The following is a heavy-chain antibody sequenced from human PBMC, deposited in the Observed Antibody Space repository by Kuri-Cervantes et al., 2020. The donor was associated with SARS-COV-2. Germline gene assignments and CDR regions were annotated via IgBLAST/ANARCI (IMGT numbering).Heavy chain of an antibody. CDR2: FDPEDGET. CDR3: AIGWELLPWFDP. CDR1: GYTLTELS. D-gene: IGHD1-26*01. J-gene: IGHJ5*02. V-gene: IGHV1-24*01. Sequence: ASVKVSCKVSGYTLTELSMHWVRQAPGKGLEWMGGFDPEDGETIYAQKFQGRVTMTEDTSTDTAYMELSSLRSEDTAVYYCAIGWELLPWFDPWGQGTLVTVSS.